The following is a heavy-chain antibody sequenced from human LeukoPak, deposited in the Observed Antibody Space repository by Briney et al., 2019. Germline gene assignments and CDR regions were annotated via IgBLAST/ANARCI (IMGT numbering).Heavy chain of an antibody. J-gene: IGHJ4*02. V-gene: IGHV1-24*01. D-gene: IGHD5-18*01. CDR3: ATLGVVGDTAMVPHFDY. CDR2: FDPEDGET. CDR1: GYTLTELS. Sequence: ASVKVSCTVSGYTLTELSMHWVRQAPGKGLEWMGGFDPEDGETIYAQKFQGRVTMTEDTSTDTAYMELSSLRSEDTAVYYCATLGVVGDTAMVPHFDYWGQGTLVTVSS.